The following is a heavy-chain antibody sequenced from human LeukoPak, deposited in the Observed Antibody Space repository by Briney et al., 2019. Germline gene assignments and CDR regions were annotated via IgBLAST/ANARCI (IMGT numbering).Heavy chain of an antibody. Sequence: GGSLRLSCAASGFTFSSYWMHWVRQAPGKGLVWVSRIKTDGSNATYVDSVKGRFTISRDNAKNTLYLQMNSLRAEDAAIYYCARGFYSLDYWGQGTLVTVSS. V-gene: IGHV3-74*01. CDR3: ARGFYSLDY. CDR2: IKTDGSNA. CDR1: GFTFSSYW. J-gene: IGHJ4*02. D-gene: IGHD2-15*01.